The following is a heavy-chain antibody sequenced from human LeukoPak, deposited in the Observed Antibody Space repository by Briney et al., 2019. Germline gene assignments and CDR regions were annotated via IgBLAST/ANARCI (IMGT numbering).Heavy chain of an antibody. CDR1: GYTFTSYD. CDR2: MNPNSGNT. V-gene: IGHV1-8*01. CDR3: ARGLRDSSGREYFQH. D-gene: IGHD6-19*01. Sequence: ASVKVSCKASGYTFTSYDISWVRQATGQGLEWMGWMNPNSGNTGYARTFQGRVTMTRNTSISTAYMELSSLRSEDTAVYYCARGLRDSSGREYFQHWGQGTLVTVSS. J-gene: IGHJ1*01.